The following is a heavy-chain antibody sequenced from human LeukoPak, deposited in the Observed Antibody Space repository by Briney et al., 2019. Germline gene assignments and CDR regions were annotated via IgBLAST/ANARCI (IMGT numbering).Heavy chain of an antibody. D-gene: IGHD6-13*01. CDR1: GGSFSGYY. CDR2: INHSGST. V-gene: IGHV4-34*01. Sequence: ASETLSLTCAVYGGSFSGYYWSWIRQPPGKGLEWIGEINHSGSTNYNPSLKSRVTISVDPSKNQFSLKLSSVTAADTAVYYCARGEEQQLAPDYWGQGTLVTVSS. J-gene: IGHJ4*02. CDR3: ARGEEQQLAPDY.